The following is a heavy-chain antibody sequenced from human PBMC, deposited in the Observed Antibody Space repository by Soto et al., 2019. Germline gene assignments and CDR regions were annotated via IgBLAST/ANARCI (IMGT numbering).Heavy chain of an antibody. J-gene: IGHJ5*02. CDR2: INHSGST. D-gene: IGHD3-10*01. CDR3: ARDPGVRGVPNWFDP. Sequence: LSLTCTVSGGSISSSSYYWGWIRQPPGKGLEWIGEINHSGSTNYNPSLKSRVTISVDTSKNQFSLKLSSVTAADTAVYYCARDPGVRGVPNWFDPWGQGTLVTVSS. CDR1: GGSISSSSYY. V-gene: IGHV4-39*07.